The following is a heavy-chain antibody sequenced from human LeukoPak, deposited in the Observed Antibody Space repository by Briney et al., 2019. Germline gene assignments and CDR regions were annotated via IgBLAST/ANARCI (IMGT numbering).Heavy chain of an antibody. CDR3: ARVVVVVAATSVRNWFDP. CDR2: IYYSGST. D-gene: IGHD2-15*01. V-gene: IGHV4-30-4*08. CDR1: GGSISSGDYY. Sequence: SQTLSLTCTVSGGSISSGDYYWSWIRQPPGKGLEWIGYIYYSGSTYHNPSLKSRVTILVDTSKNQFSLKLSSVTAADTAVYYCARVVVVVAATSVRNWFDPWGQGTLVTVSS. J-gene: IGHJ5*02.